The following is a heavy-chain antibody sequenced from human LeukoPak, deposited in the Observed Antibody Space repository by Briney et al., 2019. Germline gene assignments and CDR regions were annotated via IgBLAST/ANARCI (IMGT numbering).Heavy chain of an antibody. CDR3: ARTGFSYGTIGDFDY. CDR1: GGPIRSYY. D-gene: IGHD5-18*01. V-gene: IGHV4-59*08. CDR2: IYFSGST. J-gene: IGHJ4*02. Sequence: PSETLSLTCTVSGGPIRSYYWSWIRQPPGKGLEWIGYIYFSGSTNYNPSLKSRVTISVDTSKNQFSLKLSSVTAADTAVYYCARTGFSYGTIGDFDYWGQGTLVTVSS.